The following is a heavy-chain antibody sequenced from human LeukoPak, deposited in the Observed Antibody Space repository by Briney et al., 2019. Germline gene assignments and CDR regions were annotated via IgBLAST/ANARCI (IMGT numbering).Heavy chain of an antibody. D-gene: IGHD6-25*01. CDR3: ARFAAGGSYYYYMDV. Sequence: PGGSLRLFCAASGFTFSSYAMHWVRQAPGKGLEWVAVISYDGSNKYYADSVKGRFTISRDNSKNTLYLQMNSLRAEDTAVYYCARFAAGGSYYYYMDVWGKGTTVTVSS. CDR2: ISYDGSNK. V-gene: IGHV3-30-3*01. CDR1: GFTFSSYA. J-gene: IGHJ6*03.